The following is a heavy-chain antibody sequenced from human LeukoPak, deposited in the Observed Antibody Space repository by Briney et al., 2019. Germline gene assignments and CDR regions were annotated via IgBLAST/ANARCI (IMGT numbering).Heavy chain of an antibody. D-gene: IGHD6-13*01. CDR2: IIPILGIA. V-gene: IGHV1-69*04. CDR3: ARYWAAAGSNGYYYYGMDV. J-gene: IGHJ6*02. CDR1: GGTFSSYA. Sequence: GASVKVSCKASGGTFSSYAISWVRQAPGQGLGWMGRIIPILGIANYAQKFQGRVTITADKSTSTAYMELSSLRSEDTAVYYCARYWAAAGSNGYYYYGMDVWGQGTTVTVSS.